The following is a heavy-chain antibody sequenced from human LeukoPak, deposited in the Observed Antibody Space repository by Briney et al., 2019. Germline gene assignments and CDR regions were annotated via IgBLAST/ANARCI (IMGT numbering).Heavy chain of an antibody. CDR3: ARAIRYQLLSDY. CDR2: MNPNSGNT. J-gene: IGHJ4*02. V-gene: IGHV1-8*03. Sequence: ASVEVSCKTSGYTFSTYDINWVRQAAGQGLEWMGWMNPNSGNTGFAQKFQGRATITRDTSITTAYLELSSLRSEDTAVYYCARAIRYQLLSDYWGQGTLVTVSS. CDR1: GYTFSTYD. D-gene: IGHD2-2*01.